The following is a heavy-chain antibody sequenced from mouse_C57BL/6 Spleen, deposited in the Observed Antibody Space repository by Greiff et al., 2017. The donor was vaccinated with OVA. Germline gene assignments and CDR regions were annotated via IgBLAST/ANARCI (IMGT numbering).Heavy chain of an antibody. CDR1: GFTFSSYA. CDR3: TRVDGYYAMDY. CDR2: ISSGGDYI. J-gene: IGHJ4*01. V-gene: IGHV5-9-1*02. D-gene: IGHD2-3*01. Sequence: EVQLQESGEGLVKPGGSLKLSCAASGFTFSSYAMSWVRQTPEKRLEWVAYISSGGDYIYYADTVKGRFTISRDNARNTLYLQMSSLKSEDTAMYYCTRVDGYYAMDYWGQGTSVTVSS.